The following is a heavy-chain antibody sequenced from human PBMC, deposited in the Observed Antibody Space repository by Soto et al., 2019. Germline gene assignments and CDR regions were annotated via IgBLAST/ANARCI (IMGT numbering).Heavy chain of an antibody. D-gene: IGHD2-15*01. CDR2: LYYSGST. J-gene: IGHJ3*02. Sequence: QVQLQESGPGLVKPSETLSLTCTVSGGSISRYYWSWIRQPPGKGLEWIGYLYYSGSTNYNPSLKSRVTISVDTSKNQFSLRLTSVTAADTALYYCAKVACSGANCYSRMLGGHDAFDIWGQGTMVTVSS. V-gene: IGHV4-59*01. CDR1: GGSISRYY. CDR3: AKVACSGANCYSRMLGGHDAFDI.